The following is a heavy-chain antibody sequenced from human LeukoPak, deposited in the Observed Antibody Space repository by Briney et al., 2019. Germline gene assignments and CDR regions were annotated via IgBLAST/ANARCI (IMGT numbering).Heavy chain of an antibody. D-gene: IGHD2-15*01. J-gene: IGHJ4*02. CDR2: IRSKADGGTP. V-gene: IGHV3-15*07. CDR3: TTRSPARYCSDGACYSSADY. Sequence: GGSLRLSCVGSGFTFSRYWLNWVRQAPGKGLEWVGHIRSKADGGTPDYIAPVKGRFTISRDDSKDTLYLQMNSLNTEDTAMYYCTTRSPARYCSDGACYSSADYWGQGTLVTVSS. CDR1: GFTFSRYW.